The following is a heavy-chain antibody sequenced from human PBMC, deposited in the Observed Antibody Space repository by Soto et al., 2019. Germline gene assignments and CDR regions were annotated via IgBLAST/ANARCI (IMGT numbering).Heavy chain of an antibody. Sequence: EVQLVESGGGLVQPGGSLRLSCEASGFSFNAYYMTWVRQAPGRGLEWVASIKSDGSEQYYVDSVKGRFTISRNNAKNSLYLQMNSLRAGDTALYYFSRENWFKDYWGQGTLVIVSS. CDR3: SRENWFKDY. J-gene: IGHJ4*02. CDR2: IKSDGSEQ. CDR1: GFSFNAYY. V-gene: IGHV3-7*03. D-gene: IGHD3-10*01.